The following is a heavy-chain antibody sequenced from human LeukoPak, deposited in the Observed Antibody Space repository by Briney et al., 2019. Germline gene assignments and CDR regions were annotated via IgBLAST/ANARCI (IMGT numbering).Heavy chain of an antibody. D-gene: IGHD3-22*01. CDR2: IYYSGST. V-gene: IGHV4-39*07. J-gene: IGHJ4*02. CDR1: GGSISSSSYY. Sequence: SETLSLTCTVSGGSISSSSYYWGWIRQPPGKGLEYIGSIYYSGSTYYNPSLKSRVTMSADTSKNQFSLKLSSVTAADTAVYYCARAPLYHYDSNGYLFDYWGQGTLVTVSS. CDR3: ARAPLYHYDSNGYLFDY.